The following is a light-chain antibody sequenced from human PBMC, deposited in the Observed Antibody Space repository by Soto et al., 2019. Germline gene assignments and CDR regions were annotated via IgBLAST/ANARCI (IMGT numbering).Light chain of an antibody. Sequence: TVITQSPASLSVSSGEIVPLSCGPSQSVNSDLAWYQHKPGQAPRLLVYGASTRATDIPARFSGSGSGTEFTLTISSLQSEDFAVYYCQQYKDWPPLTFGQGTRLEIK. J-gene: IGKJ5*01. CDR1: QSVNSD. V-gene: IGKV3-15*01. CDR3: QQYKDWPPLT. CDR2: GAS.